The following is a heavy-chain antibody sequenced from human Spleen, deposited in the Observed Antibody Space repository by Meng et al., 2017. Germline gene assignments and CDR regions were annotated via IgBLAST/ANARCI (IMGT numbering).Heavy chain of an antibody. CDR3: ARDFQGEGHYFDY. Sequence: QVQLVESGGGVVQPGTSVRLYCAASGFTFIDYAMHWVRQAPGKGLDWVAVISYVGDNKYYADSVKGRLTISRDNSKNTLYLQVNSLRAEDTAVYYCARDFQGEGHYFDYWGQGTLVTVSS. J-gene: IGHJ4*02. D-gene: IGHD3-16*01. V-gene: IGHV3-30-3*01. CDR1: GFTFIDYA. CDR2: ISYVGDNK.